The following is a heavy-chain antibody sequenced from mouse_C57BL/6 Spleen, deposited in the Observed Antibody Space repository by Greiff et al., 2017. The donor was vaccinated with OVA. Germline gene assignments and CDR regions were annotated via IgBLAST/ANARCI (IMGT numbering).Heavy chain of an antibody. CDR2: IYIGNGYT. V-gene: IGHV1-58*01. CDR3: AITTVVAKDAMDY. Sequence: DVKLQESGAELVRPGSSVKMSCKTSGYTFTSYGINWVKQRPGQGLEWIGYIYIGNGYTEYNEKFKGKATLTSDTSSSTAYMQLSSLTSEDSAIYICAITTVVAKDAMDYWGQGTSVTVSS. D-gene: IGHD1-1*01. J-gene: IGHJ4*01. CDR1: GYTFTSYG.